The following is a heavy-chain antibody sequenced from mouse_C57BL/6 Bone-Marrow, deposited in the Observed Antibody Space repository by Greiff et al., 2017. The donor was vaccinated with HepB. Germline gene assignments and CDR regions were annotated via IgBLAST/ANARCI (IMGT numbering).Heavy chain of an antibody. CDR1: GFTFSSYT. D-gene: IGHD1-1*01. V-gene: IGHV5-9*01. Sequence: EVNVVESGGGLVKPGGSLKLSCAASGFTFSSYTMSWVRQTPEKRLEWVATISGGGGNTYYPDSVKGRFTISRDNAKNTLYLQMSSLRSEDTALYYCARQVHYYYGSSPFAYWGQGTLVTVSA. CDR2: ISGGGGNT. CDR3: ARQVHYYYGSSPFAY. J-gene: IGHJ3*01.